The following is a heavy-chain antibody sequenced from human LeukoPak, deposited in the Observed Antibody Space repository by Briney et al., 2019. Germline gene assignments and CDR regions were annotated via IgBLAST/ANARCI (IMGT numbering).Heavy chain of an antibody. J-gene: IGHJ5*02. CDR2: IYYSGST. Sequence: SQTLSLTCTVSGGSISSGDYYWSWIRQPPGKGLEWIAYIYYSGSTYYNPSLKSRVTISVDTSKNQFSLKLSSVTAADTAVYYCAREGYDFWSGYPNWFDPWGQGTLVTVSS. CDR3: AREGYDFWSGYPNWFDP. D-gene: IGHD3-3*01. V-gene: IGHV4-30-4*08. CDR1: GGSISSGDYY.